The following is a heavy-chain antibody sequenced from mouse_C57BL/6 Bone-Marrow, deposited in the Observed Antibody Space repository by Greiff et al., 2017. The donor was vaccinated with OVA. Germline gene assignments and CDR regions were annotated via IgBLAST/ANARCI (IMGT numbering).Heavy chain of an antibody. CDR1: GYTFTSYW. V-gene: IGHV1-53*01. Sequence: QVQLQQPGTELVKPGASVKLSCKASGYTFTSYWMHWVKQRPGQGLEWIGNINPSNGGTNYNEKFKSKATLTVDKSACTAYIQLSSLTSVDSAVYYCALYYYSWYFDVWGTGTTVTVSS. CDR2: INPSNGGT. CDR3: ALYYYSWYFDV. J-gene: IGHJ1*03. D-gene: IGHD1-1*01.